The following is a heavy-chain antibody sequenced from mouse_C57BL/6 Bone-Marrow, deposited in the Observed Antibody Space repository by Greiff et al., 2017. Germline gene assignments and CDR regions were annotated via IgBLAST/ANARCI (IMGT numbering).Heavy chain of an antibody. Sequence: QVQLQQPGAELVKPGASVKMSCKASGYTFTRYWITWVKQRPGQGLEWIGDIYPTSGRTNYNEKFKSKAILTVDTSSNTAYMQISSLTSEDSAVFYCARSGPLGRSFDYWGQGTTLTVSS. CDR1: GYTFTRYW. D-gene: IGHD4-1*01. CDR3: ARSGPLGRSFDY. J-gene: IGHJ2*01. V-gene: IGHV1-55*01. CDR2: IYPTSGRT.